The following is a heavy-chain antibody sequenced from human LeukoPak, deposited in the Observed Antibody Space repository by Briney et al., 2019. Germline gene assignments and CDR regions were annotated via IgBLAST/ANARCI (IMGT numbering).Heavy chain of an antibody. CDR3: ARDYYFDY. CDR2: ISSSGNTI. J-gene: IGHJ4*02. CDR1: GFTFRSYE. Sequence: GGSLRLSCAASGFTFRSYEMNWVRKAPGQGLERASYISSSGNTIYYANSVKGRFTISRDNAKNSLYLQMNSLRAEDTAVYYCARDYYFDYWGQGALVTVSS. V-gene: IGHV3-48*03.